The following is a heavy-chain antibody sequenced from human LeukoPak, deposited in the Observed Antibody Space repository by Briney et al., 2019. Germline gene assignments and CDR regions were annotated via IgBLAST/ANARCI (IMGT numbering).Heavy chain of an antibody. D-gene: IGHD2-15*01. CDR3: ARKTGRGYCSGGSCFSWFDP. V-gene: IGHV1-69*01. CDR2: IIPIFGTA. CDR1: GGTFSSYA. Sequence: SVKVSCKASGGTFSSYAISWVRQAPGQGLEWMGGIIPIFGTANYAQKFQGRVTITADESTSTAYMELSSLRSEDTAVYYCARKTGRGYCSGGSCFSWFDPWGQGTLVTVSS. J-gene: IGHJ5*02.